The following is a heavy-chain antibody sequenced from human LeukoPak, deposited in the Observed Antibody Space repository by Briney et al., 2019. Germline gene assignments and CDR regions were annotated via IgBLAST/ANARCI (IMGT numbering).Heavy chain of an antibody. V-gene: IGHV3-15*01. CDR1: GFTFTYAW. D-gene: IGHD1-26*01. Sequence: PGGSLRLSCAASGFTFTYAWMTWVRQAPGKGLEGVGRTKSNPDGGTADYAAPVKGRFTISRDDSRNTLYLQMNNLEIDDTAVYFCSTAVNGSHFDWGQGTLVIVSS. J-gene: IGHJ1*01. CDR3: STAVNGSHFD. CDR2: TKSNPDGGTA.